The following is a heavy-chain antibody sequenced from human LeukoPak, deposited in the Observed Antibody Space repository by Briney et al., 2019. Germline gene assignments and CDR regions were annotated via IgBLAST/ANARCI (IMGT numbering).Heavy chain of an antibody. CDR2: INPNSGGT. D-gene: IGHD2-2*03. Sequence: ASVKVSCKASGYTFTGYYMHWVRHAPGQGLGWMGWINPNSGGTNYAKKFQGRVTMTRDTSISTAYMELSRLRSDDTAVYYCARRAPGYCSSTSCYPGDYWGQGTLVTVPS. V-gene: IGHV1-2*02. CDR3: ARRAPGYCSSTSCYPGDY. CDR1: GYTFTGYY. J-gene: IGHJ4*02.